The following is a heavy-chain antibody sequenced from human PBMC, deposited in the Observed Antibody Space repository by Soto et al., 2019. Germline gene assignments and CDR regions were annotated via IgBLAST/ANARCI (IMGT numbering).Heavy chain of an antibody. J-gene: IGHJ6*02. D-gene: IGHD4-17*01. V-gene: IGHV3-23*01. CDR1: GFNFNTFA. CDR2: ISSSGGSR. CDR3: AKDRGNGDTPNIYSYYGIEV. Sequence: EEQLSESGGGLVQAGGSLRLSCAAAGFNFNTFAMSWIRQAPGKGLEWVSHISSSGGSRDYADSVRGRFFISRDNSKNTLYLQMTSLSVDDTAVYYCAKDRGNGDTPNIYSYYGIEVWGQGTTVTVSS.